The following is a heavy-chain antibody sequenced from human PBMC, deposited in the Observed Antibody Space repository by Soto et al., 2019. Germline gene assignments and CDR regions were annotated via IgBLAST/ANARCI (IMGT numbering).Heavy chain of an antibody. CDR1: GGSISSYY. J-gene: IGHJ3*02. CDR3: ARDLTYYDSSATAGAFDI. V-gene: IGHV4-59*01. Sequence: PSETLSLTCTVSGGSISSYYWSWIRQPPGKGLEWIGYIYYSGSTNYNPSLKSRVTISVDTSKNQFSLKLSSVTAADTAVYYCARDLTYYDSSATAGAFDIWGQGTMVTVSS. D-gene: IGHD3-22*01. CDR2: IYYSGST.